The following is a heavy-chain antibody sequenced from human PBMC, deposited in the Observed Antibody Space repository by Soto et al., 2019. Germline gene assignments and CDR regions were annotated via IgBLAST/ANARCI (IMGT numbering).Heavy chain of an antibody. CDR1: GGSISTNSYY. V-gene: IGHV4-39*01. CDR2: FYYSGST. CDR3: ARHGLSDSSGYYLIDY. D-gene: IGHD3-22*01. Sequence: SETLSLTCTVSGGSISTNSYYWGWIRQPPGKGLEWIGSFYYSGSTYYNPSLKSRVTISVDTSKNQFSLKLSSETAAATAVYYCARHGLSDSSGYYLIDYWGQGTLVTVSS. J-gene: IGHJ4*02.